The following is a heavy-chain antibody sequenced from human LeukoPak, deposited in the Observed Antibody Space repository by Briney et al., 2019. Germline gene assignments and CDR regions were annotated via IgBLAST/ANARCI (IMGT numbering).Heavy chain of an antibody. J-gene: IGHJ5*02. CDR3: ARDHYDFWSGYYTTPLSYNWFDP. CDR2: INAGNGNT. Sequence: ASVKVSCTASGYTFTSYAMHWMRQAPGQRLEWMGWINAGNGNTKYSQKFQGRVTITRDTSASTAYMELSSLRSEDTAVYYCARDHYDFWSGYYTTPLSYNWFDPWGQGTLVTVSS. CDR1: GYTFTSYA. D-gene: IGHD3-3*01. V-gene: IGHV1-3*01.